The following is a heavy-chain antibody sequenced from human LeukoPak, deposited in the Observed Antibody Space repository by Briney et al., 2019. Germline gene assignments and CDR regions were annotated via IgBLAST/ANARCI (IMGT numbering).Heavy chain of an antibody. D-gene: IGHD3-9*01. Sequence: SETLSLTCAVYGGSFSGYYWSWIRQPPGKGLEWIASIYSTGSTYYNPSLKSRVTISADTSKNQFSLKLSSVTAADTAVYYCARGSNTGYRDYWGQGTLVTVSS. CDR3: ARGSNTGYRDY. V-gene: IGHV4-34*01. J-gene: IGHJ4*02. CDR2: IYSTGST. CDR1: GGSFSGYY.